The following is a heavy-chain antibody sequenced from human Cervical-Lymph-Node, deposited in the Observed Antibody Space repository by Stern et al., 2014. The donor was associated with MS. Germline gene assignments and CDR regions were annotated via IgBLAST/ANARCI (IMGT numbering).Heavy chain of an antibody. D-gene: IGHD6-6*01. Sequence: EVQLVESGGGLVQPGGSLRLSCEASGFPVSASYMNWVRQAPGKGLEWVSRIHTIGTTHYADSVKGRFTISRANAKNALYLQMDSLRVEDTAVYYCAREIAGRRFEDWGRGPLVAVSP. CDR3: AREIAGRRFED. CDR1: GFPVSASY. J-gene: IGHJ4*02. V-gene: IGHV3-66*01. CDR2: IHTIGTT.